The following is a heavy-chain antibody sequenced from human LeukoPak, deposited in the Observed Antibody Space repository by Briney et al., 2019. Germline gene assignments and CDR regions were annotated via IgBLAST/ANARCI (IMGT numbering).Heavy chain of an antibody. CDR1: GYTFTSYG. CDR2: ISPYNGNT. J-gene: IGHJ4*02. D-gene: IGHD1-26*01. V-gene: IGHV1-18*01. Sequence: ASAKVSCKASGYTFTSYGITWVRQAPGQGLEWMGWISPYNGNTNYAQKLQGRVTMTTDTSTSTAYMELRSLRSDDTAVYYCATTHSGTYDYWGQGTLVIVSS. CDR3: ATTHSGTYDY.